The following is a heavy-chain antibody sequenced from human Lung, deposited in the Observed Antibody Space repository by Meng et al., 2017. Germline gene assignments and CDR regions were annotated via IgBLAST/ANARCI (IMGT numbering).Heavy chain of an antibody. Sequence: GLLQSWGPGTLKPSETLVLPLVVSGGSFSDYYWSWIRQPPGKGLEWIGEINHSGSTNYNPSLESRATISVDTSQNNLSLKLSSVTAADSAVYYCARGPTTMAHDFDYWGQGTLVTVSS. CDR1: GGSFSDYY. CDR3: ARGPTTMAHDFDY. CDR2: INHSGST. V-gene: IGHV4-34*01. D-gene: IGHD4-11*01. J-gene: IGHJ4*02.